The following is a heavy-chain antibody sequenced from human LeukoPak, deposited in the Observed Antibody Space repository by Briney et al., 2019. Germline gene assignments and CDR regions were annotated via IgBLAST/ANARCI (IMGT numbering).Heavy chain of an antibody. D-gene: IGHD1-26*01. CDR2: ISYDGSNK. CDR3: ARESNLVGANDYYYYYMDV. CDR1: GFTFSSYA. V-gene: IGHV3-30*04. Sequence: GGSLRLSCAASGFTFSSYAMHWVRQAPGKGLEWVAVISYDGSNKYYADSVKGRFTISRDNAKNSLYLQMNSLRAEDTAVYYCARESNLVGANDYYYYYMDVWGKGTTVTISS. J-gene: IGHJ6*03.